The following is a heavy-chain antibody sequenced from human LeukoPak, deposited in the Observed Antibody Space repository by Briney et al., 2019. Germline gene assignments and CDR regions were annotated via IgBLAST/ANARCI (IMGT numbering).Heavy chain of an antibody. D-gene: IGHD3-10*01. CDR1: GFTFTTYA. CDR2: MSFDGSNK. Sequence: PGGSLRLSCAASGFTFTTYAIHWVRQAPGKGLEWVATMSFDGSNKYYADSVKGRFTISRDSSKNTLFLQMNSLRTEDTAMYYCARDGDTAIRGVNFDYWGQGTLVTVSS. J-gene: IGHJ4*02. V-gene: IGHV3-30-3*01. CDR3: ARDGDTAIRGVNFDY.